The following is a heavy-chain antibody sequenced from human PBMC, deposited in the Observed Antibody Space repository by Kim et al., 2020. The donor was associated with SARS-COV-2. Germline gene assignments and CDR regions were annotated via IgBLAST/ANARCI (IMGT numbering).Heavy chain of an antibody. V-gene: IGHV3-23*01. CDR2: T. J-gene: IGHJ4*02. CDR3: VKEGDSAYFDN. D-gene: IGHD3-10*01. Sequence: TFYAESVKGRFTSSRDNTTNTVYLQMNSLGAEDTAVYYCVKEGDSAYFDNCGRGTLVTVSS.